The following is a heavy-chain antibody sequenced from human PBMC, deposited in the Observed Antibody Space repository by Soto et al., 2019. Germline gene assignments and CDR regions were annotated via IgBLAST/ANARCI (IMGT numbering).Heavy chain of an antibody. Sequence: SVKVPCKASGGTFSSYTISWVRQAPGQGLEWMGRIIPILGIANYAQKFQGRVTITADKSTSTAYVELSSLRSEDTAVYYCARGGDGYNFDYWGQGTLVTVSS. CDR2: IIPILGIA. CDR1: GGTFSSYT. CDR3: ARGGDGYNFDY. D-gene: IGHD2-21*01. J-gene: IGHJ4*02. V-gene: IGHV1-69*02.